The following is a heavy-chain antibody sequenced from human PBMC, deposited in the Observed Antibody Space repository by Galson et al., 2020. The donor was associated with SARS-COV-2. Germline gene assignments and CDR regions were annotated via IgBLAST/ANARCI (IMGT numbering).Heavy chain of an antibody. CDR1: GYTFTSYG. V-gene: IGHV1-18*01. D-gene: IGHD6-13*01. J-gene: IGHJ6*02. Sequence: ASVKVPCKASGYTFTSYGISWVRQAPGQGLEWMGWISAYNGNTNYAQKLQGRVTMTTDTSTSTAYMELRSLRSDDTAVYYCARDLYLAAAGLLYYYYYGMDVWGQGTTVTVSS. CDR2: ISAYNGNT. CDR3: ARDLYLAAAGLLYYYYYGMDV.